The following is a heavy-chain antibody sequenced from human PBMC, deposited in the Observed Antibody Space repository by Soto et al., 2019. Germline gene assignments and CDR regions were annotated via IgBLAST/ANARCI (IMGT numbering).Heavy chain of an antibody. Sequence: PGGSLKLSCAASGFTFSNYWMTWVRQAPGKGLEWVANIKKDGSEKEYVDSVKGRFIISRDNAQNSLYLQMNSLRAEDTALYYCHCSSTSCYSSRFDPWGQGTLVTVSS. CDR3: HCSSTSCYSSRFDP. CDR1: GFTFSNYW. D-gene: IGHD2-2*02. CDR2: IKKDGSEK. V-gene: IGHV3-7*01. J-gene: IGHJ5*02.